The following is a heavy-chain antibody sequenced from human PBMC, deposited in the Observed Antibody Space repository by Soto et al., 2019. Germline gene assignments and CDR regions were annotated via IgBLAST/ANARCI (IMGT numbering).Heavy chain of an antibody. CDR3: MSQREPYYFDY. V-gene: IGHV1-46*01. CDR2: INPSGGST. CDR1: GYTFTSYY. J-gene: IGHJ4*02. Sequence: ASVKVSCKASGYTFTSYYMHWVRQAPGQGLEWMGIINPSGGSTSYAQKFQGRVTMTRDTSTSTVYMELSSLRSEDTAVYYCMSQREPYYFDYWGQGTLATVSS.